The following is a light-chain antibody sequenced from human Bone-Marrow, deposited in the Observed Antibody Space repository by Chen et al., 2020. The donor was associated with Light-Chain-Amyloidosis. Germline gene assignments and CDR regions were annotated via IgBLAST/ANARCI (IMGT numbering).Light chain of an antibody. CDR2: DDS. CDR3: QVWDRSSDRPV. Sequence: YLLSQPSSVSVAPGQTATIACGGNNIGSTSVHWYQQTPGQAPLLVVYDDSDRPSGIPERLSGSNSGNTATLTISRVEAGDEADYYCQVWDRSSDRPVFGGGTKLTVL. V-gene: IGLV3-21*02. CDR1: NIGSTS. J-gene: IGLJ3*02.